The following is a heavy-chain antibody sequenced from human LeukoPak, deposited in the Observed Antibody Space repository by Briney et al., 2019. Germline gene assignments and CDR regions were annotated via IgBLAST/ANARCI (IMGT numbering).Heavy chain of an antibody. CDR2: ISSTSSYI. D-gene: IGHD6-13*01. Sequence: HPGGSLRLSCAASGFTFSDYSLTGVRQAPGKGLEWVSSISSTSSYIYCADSLKGRFTISRDNAKNSLYLQMNSLRAEDTAVYYCARTVTAGIYGGGYYFDYWGQGALVTVSS. CDR3: ARTVTAGIYGGGYYFDY. J-gene: IGHJ4*02. CDR1: GFTFSDYS. V-gene: IGHV3-21*01.